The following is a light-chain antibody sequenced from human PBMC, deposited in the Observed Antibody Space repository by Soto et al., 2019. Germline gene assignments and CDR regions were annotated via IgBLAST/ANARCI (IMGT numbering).Light chain of an antibody. CDR1: SGSIASNY. CDR2: EDN. Sequence: NFMLTQPHSVSESPGKTVTISCTRSSGSIASNYVQWYQQRPGRSPTTVIYEDNQRPSGVPDRFSGSIDSSSNSASLTISGLETEDEADYYCQSYDATNQVFGGGTKVTVL. CDR3: QSYDATNQV. J-gene: IGLJ3*02. V-gene: IGLV6-57*01.